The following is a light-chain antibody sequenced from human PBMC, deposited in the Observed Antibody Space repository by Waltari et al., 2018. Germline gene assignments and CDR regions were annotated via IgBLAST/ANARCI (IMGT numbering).Light chain of an antibody. CDR2: SNS. J-gene: IGLJ3*02. CDR1: SSNIGAGYD. V-gene: IGLV1-40*01. CDR3: QSYDSSRSGWV. Sequence: QSVLTQPPSVSGAPGQRVTISCTGSSSNIGAGYDVHWYQQLPGTAPKLLIYSNSNRPAGVPDRVSGSKSGTSASLAITGLQAEDEADYYCQSYDSSRSGWVFGGGTKLTVL.